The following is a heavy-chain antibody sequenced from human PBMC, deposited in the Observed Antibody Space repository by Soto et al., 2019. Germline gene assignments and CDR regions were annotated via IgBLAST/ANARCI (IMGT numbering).Heavy chain of an antibody. D-gene: IGHD2-2*01. CDR1: GGTFSSYA. J-gene: IGHJ4*02. CDR2: IIPIFGTA. V-gene: IGHV1-69*01. CDR3: ARAGDIVVVPAAISMAYFDY. Sequence: QVQLVQSGAEVKKPGSSVKVSCKASGGTFSSYAISWVRQAPGQGLEWMGGIIPIFGTANYAQKFQGRVTITADESTSAAYMKLSSLRSEDTAVYYCARAGDIVVVPAAISMAYFDYWGQGTLVTVSS.